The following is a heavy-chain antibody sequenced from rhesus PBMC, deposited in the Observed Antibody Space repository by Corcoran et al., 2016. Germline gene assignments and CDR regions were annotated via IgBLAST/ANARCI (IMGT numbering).Heavy chain of an antibody. CDR1: GGSISSSY. D-gene: IGHD6-25*01. V-gene: IGHV4-169*01. J-gene: IGHJ4*01. CDR3: ARPYSGSWTLFDY. Sequence: QLQLQESGPGLVKPSETLSVTCAVSGGSISSSYWSWIRQAPGKGLEWIGYIYGSGSCTNYNPSLKSRVTLSVDTSKNQLSLKLRSVTTADTAVYYCARPYSGSWTLFDYWGQGVLVTVSS. CDR2: IYGSGSCT.